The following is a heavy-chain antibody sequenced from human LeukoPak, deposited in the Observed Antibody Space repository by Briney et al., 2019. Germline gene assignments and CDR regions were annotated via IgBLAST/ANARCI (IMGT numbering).Heavy chain of an antibody. Sequence: PGGSLRLSCAAFGFTFDDYAMHWVRQAPGKGLEWVSGISWNSGSIGYADSVKGRFTISRDNAKNSLYLQMNGLRAEDTALYYCAKDSGGSFAHWGQGTLVTVSS. CDR2: ISWNSGSI. V-gene: IGHV3-9*01. CDR3: AKDSGGSFAH. J-gene: IGHJ5*02. CDR1: GFTFDDYA. D-gene: IGHD1-26*01.